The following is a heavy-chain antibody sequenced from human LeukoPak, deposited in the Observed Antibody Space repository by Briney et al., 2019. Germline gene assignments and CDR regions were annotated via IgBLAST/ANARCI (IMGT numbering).Heavy chain of an antibody. V-gene: IGHV1-24*01. CDR2: FDPEDGET. D-gene: IGHD2-21*02. CDR1: GYTLTELS. CDR3: ARAAYCGGDCYPLAFDI. Sequence: VASVTVSCKVSGYTLTELSMHWGRQAPGKGIEWMGGFDPEDGETIYAQKFQGRVTMTEDTSTDTAYMELSSLRSEDTAVYYCARAAYCGGDCYPLAFDIWGQGTMVTVSS. J-gene: IGHJ3*02.